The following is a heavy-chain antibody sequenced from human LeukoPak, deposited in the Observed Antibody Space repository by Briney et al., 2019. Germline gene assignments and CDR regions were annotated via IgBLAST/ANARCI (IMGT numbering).Heavy chain of an antibody. CDR2: VNPNSGDT. CDR3: ARVDTGLTY. D-gene: IGHD2-8*02. Sequence: GASVKVSCKASGYTFTTFEISWVRQAPGQGLEWMGWVNPNSGDTGYAQQIQGRVNLTRNTAIATAYMELSSLKSEDTAVYYCARVDTGLTYSGQGTLIIVSS. J-gene: IGHJ4*02. CDR1: GYTFTTFE. V-gene: IGHV1-8*02.